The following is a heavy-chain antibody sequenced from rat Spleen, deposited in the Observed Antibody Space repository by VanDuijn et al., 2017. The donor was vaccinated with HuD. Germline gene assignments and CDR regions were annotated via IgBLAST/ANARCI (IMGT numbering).Heavy chain of an antibody. V-gene: IGHV5-19*01. CDR3: TTDRNTIAAIPDY. CDR1: GFTFSNYG. CDR2: ISYDGGST. D-gene: IGHD1-2*01. Sequence: EVQLVESGGGLVQPGRSLKLSCAASGFTFSNYGMHWIRQAPTKGLEWVASISYDGGSTYYRDSVKGRFTISRDNAKSSLYLQMDSLRSEDTATYYCTTDRNTIAAIPDYWGQGVMVTVSS. J-gene: IGHJ2*01.